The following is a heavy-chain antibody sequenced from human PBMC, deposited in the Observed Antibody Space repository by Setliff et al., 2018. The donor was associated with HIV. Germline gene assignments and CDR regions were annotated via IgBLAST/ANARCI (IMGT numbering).Heavy chain of an antibody. J-gene: IGHJ3*02. CDR2: IHYSGTS. Sequence: SETLSLTCSVSGASISSYYWSWIRQSPEKGLEWLGNIHYSGTSNYNSSLKSRIVISLDTSKKQFSLHFYSVTAADTAVYYCARSRIRGYYDTSPAMAFDIWGQGTMVTVSS. D-gene: IGHD3-22*01. V-gene: IGHV4-59*08. CDR1: GASISSYY. CDR3: ARSRIRGYYDTSPAMAFDI.